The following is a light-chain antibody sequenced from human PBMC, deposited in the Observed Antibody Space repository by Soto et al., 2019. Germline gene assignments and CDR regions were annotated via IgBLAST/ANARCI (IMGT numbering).Light chain of an antibody. CDR3: QQRNIWPPVT. J-gene: IGKJ5*01. CDR1: QSVNRY. CDR2: EAS. Sequence: EIVITHSPSTLSLPPWERATLSCRARQSVNRYLAWYQQKPGQAPRLLIYEASNRATGIPARISGSGSGTDFTLTISSLEPEDFAVYYCQQRNIWPPVTFGQGTRLEIK. V-gene: IGKV3-11*01.